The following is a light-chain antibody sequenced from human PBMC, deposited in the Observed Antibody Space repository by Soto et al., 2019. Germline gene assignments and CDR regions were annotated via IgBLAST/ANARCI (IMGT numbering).Light chain of an antibody. CDR2: DVS. J-gene: IGKJ2*01. Sequence: EIILTQSPATLSLSPGERATLSCRASQNVNNYLAWYQQRPGQAPRLLIYDVSNRATGVPPRFSGSGSGTDFTLTIDSLEPEDFAIYYCQQRTSWPPFTFGQGTKLEIK. V-gene: IGKV3-11*01. CDR3: QQRTSWPPFT. CDR1: QNVNNY.